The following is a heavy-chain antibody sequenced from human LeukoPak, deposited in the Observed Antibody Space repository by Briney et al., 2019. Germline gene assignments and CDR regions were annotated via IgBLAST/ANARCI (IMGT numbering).Heavy chain of an antibody. Sequence: GASVKVSCKASGYTFTDYYMHWVQQAPGKGLEWMGRVDPEDGETIYAEKFQGRVTITTDTSTSTAYMELRSLRSDDTAVYYCAREGGPLIVVVPAAIPEGYYFDYWGQGTLVTVSS. CDR3: AREGGPLIVVVPAAIPEGYYFDY. J-gene: IGHJ4*02. D-gene: IGHD2-2*02. V-gene: IGHV1-69-2*01. CDR1: GYTFTDYY. CDR2: VDPEDGET.